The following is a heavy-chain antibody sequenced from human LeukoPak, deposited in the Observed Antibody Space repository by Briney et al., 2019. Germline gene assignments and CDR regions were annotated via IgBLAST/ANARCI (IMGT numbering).Heavy chain of an antibody. CDR1: GFTFSSYS. V-gene: IGHV3-48*04. J-gene: IGHJ4*02. Sequence: GGSLRLSCAASGFTFSSYSMNWVRQAPGKGLEWVSYISSSSSTIYYADSVKGRFTISRDNAKNSLYLQMNSLRAEDTAVYYCARAGGFYGSGSEPKPRYYFDYWGQGTLVTVSS. CDR2: ISSSSSTI. D-gene: IGHD3-10*01. CDR3: ARAGGFYGSGSEPKPRYYFDY.